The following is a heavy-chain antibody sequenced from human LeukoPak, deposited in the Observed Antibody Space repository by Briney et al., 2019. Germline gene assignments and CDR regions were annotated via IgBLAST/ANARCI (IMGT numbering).Heavy chain of an antibody. CDR1: GFTFSSYW. V-gene: IGHV3-74*01. Sequence: GGSLRLSCAASGFTFSSYWMHWVRQAPGKGLVWVSRINSDGSSTSYADSVKGRFTISRDNAKNTLYLQMNSLRAEDTAVYYCARDGARHCTDGSCTVYWGQGTLVPVSS. D-gene: IGHD2-15*01. J-gene: IGHJ4*02. CDR3: ARDGARHCTDGSCTVY. CDR2: INSDGSST.